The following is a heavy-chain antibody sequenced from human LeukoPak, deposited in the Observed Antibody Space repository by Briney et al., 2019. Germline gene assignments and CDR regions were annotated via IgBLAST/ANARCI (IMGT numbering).Heavy chain of an antibody. Sequence: SETLSLTCTVSGGSISSSSYYWGWIRQPPGKGLEWIGSIYYSGSTYYNPSLTSRVTISVDTSKNQFSLKLSSVTAADTAVYYCARHVLLVGATGRDYYMDVWGKGTTVTISS. D-gene: IGHD1-26*01. CDR3: ARHVLLVGATGRDYYMDV. CDR2: IYYSGST. CDR1: GGSISSSSYY. V-gene: IGHV4-39*01. J-gene: IGHJ6*03.